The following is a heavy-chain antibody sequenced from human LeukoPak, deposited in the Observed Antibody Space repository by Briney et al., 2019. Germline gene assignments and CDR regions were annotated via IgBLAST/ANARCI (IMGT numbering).Heavy chain of an antibody. CDR2: INPNSGGT. CDR3: ARLYSGSYFDY. D-gene: IGHD1-26*01. CDR1: GYTFTSYV. V-gene: IGHV1-2*02. Sequence: ASVKVSCKASGYTFTSYVMNWVRQAPGQGLEWMGWINPNSGGTNYAQKFQGRVTMTRDTSISTAYMELSRLRSDDTAVYYCARLYSGSYFDYWGQGTLVTVSS. J-gene: IGHJ4*02.